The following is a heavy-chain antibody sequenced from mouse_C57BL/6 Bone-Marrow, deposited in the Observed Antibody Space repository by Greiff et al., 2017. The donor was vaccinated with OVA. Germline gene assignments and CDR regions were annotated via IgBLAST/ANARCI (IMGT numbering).Heavy chain of an antibody. CDR1: GFNIKDDY. CDR3: TRYYGSSYDWYFDV. V-gene: IGHV14-4*01. CDR2: IDPENGDT. D-gene: IGHD1-1*01. Sequence: VHVKQSGAELVRPGASVKLSCTASGFNIKDDYMHWVKQRPEQGLEWIGWIDPENGDTEYASKFQGKATITADTSSNTAYLQLSSLTSEDTAVYYCTRYYGSSYDWYFDVWGTGTTVTVSS. J-gene: IGHJ1*03.